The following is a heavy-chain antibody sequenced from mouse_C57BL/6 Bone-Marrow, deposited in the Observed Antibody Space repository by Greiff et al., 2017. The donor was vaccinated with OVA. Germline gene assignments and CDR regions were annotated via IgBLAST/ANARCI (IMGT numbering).Heavy chain of an antibody. J-gene: IGHJ4*01. Sequence: EVQLQQSGAELVRPGASVKLSCTASGFNIKDDYMHWVKQRPEQGLEWIGWIDPENGDTESASKFQGKATITADTSSNTAYLQLSSLTSEDTAVYYCTTLITTVVADAMDYWGQGTSVTVSS. V-gene: IGHV14-4*01. CDR1: GFNIKDDY. D-gene: IGHD1-1*01. CDR2: IDPENGDT. CDR3: TTLITTVVADAMDY.